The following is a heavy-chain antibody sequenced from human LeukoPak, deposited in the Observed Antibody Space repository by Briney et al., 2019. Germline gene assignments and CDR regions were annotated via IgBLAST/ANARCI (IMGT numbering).Heavy chain of an antibody. D-gene: IGHD3-10*01. CDR1: GFTFRNCA. V-gene: IGHV3-23*01. J-gene: IGHJ4*02. Sequence: GGSLRLSCAASGFTFRNCAMSWVRQAPGKGLGWVSGISGTGYNTYYADSVKGRFTISRDNSKYTRYLEMNSLGAEDTAVEYCARHVSGSLFYFDYWGQRTLVTVSS. CDR2: ISGTGYNT. CDR3: ARHVSGSLFYFDY.